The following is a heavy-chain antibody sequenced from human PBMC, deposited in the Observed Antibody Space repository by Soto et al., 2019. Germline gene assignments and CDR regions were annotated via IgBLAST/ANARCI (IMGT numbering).Heavy chain of an antibody. CDR3: SRDFYGDSVFAY. J-gene: IGHJ4*02. Sequence: QVQLVESGGGLVKPGGSLRLSCAGSGFIFSDYYMSWIRQAPGKGLEWVSFISTSGNLEAYADSVKGRFTISRDNGKNSLYLQMHSLRAEDTAVYYCSRDFYGDSVFAYWGQGTVVTVSS. CDR1: GFIFSDYY. V-gene: IGHV3-11*01. CDR2: ISTSGNLE. D-gene: IGHD4-17*01.